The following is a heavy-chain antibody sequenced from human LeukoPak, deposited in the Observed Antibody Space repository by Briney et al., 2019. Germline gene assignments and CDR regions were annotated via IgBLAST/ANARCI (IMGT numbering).Heavy chain of an antibody. V-gene: IGHV3-30-3*01. CDR1: GFTFSSYA. J-gene: IGHJ4*02. D-gene: IGHD3-22*01. Sequence: GGSLRLSCVASGFTFSSYAMHWVRQAPGKGLEWVAVISYDGSNKYYADSVKGRFTISRDNSKNTLYLQMNSLRAEDTAVYYCARDEGDYYDSSGPGDYFDYWGQGTLVTVSS. CDR3: ARDEGDYYDSSGPGDYFDY. CDR2: ISYDGSNK.